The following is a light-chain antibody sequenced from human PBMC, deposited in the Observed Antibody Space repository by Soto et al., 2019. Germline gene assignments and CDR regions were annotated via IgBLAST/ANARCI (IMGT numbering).Light chain of an antibody. J-gene: IGKJ1*01. V-gene: IGKV2-30*01. Sequence: DVVMTQSPLSLTVTVGQPASISCRSSQSLGYSDGNTYLNWFQQGPGQSPRRLIYQVSKRDSGVPDRFSGSGSGTDFTLKISRVEADDVGIYYCMQGTHWPKTFGQGTKVEIK. CDR2: QVS. CDR1: QSLGYSDGNTY. CDR3: MQGTHWPKT.